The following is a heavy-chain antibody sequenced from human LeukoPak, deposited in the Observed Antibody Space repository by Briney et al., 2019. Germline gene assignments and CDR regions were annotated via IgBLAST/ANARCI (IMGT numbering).Heavy chain of an antibody. D-gene: IGHD2-2*01. CDR1: GFTVSSNY. Sequence: GGSLRLSCAASGFTVSSNYMSWVRQAPGKGLEWVSVIYSGGSTYYADSVKGRFTISRDNSKNTLYLQMTSLRAEDTAVYYCAGDSSNSYDNLPSFAYSGQGTLVTVSS. CDR2: IYSGGST. V-gene: IGHV3-53*01. J-gene: IGHJ4*02. CDR3: AGDSSNSYDNLPSFAY.